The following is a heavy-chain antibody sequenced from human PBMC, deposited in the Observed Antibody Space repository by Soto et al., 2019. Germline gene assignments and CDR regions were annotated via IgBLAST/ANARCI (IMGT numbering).Heavy chain of an antibody. V-gene: IGHV4-59*01. Sequence: SGTLSLTCTVSGGSISSYYWSWIRQPPGKGLEWIGYIYYSGSTNYNPSLKSRVTISVDTSKNQFSLKLSSVTAADTAVYYCARVFPPPGNWFDPWGQGTLVTVSS. J-gene: IGHJ5*02. CDR3: ARVFPPPGNWFDP. D-gene: IGHD1-20*01. CDR1: GGSISSYY. CDR2: IYYSGST.